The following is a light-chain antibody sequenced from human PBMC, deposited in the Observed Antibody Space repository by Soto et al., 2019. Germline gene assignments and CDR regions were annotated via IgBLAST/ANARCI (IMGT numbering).Light chain of an antibody. J-gene: IGKJ4*01. V-gene: IGKV3-15*01. Sequence: EIVMTQSPATLSVSPEERATLSCRASQSVSSNLAWYQQKPGQAPRLLIYGASTRATGIPARFSGSGSGTEFTLTISSLQSEDFAVYYCQQYNNWPLLFGGGTKVEIK. CDR3: QQYNNWPLL. CDR2: GAS. CDR1: QSVSSN.